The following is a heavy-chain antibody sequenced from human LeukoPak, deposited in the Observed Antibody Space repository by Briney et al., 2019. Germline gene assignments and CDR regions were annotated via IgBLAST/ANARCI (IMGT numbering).Heavy chain of an antibody. D-gene: IGHD1-26*01. Sequence: PGGSLRLSCAASGFTFSSYSTTWVRQAPGKGLEWVSYISSSSSYIYYADSVKGRFTISRDNAKNSLYLQMNSLRAEDTAVFHCASDATYASTSGSYSYYFDYWGQGTLVTVSS. CDR2: ISSSSSYI. V-gene: IGHV3-21*01. CDR3: ASDATYASTSGSYSYYFDY. J-gene: IGHJ4*02. CDR1: GFTFSSYS.